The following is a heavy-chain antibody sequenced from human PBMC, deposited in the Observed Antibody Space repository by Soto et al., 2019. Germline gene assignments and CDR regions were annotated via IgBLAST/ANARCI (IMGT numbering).Heavy chain of an antibody. J-gene: IGHJ4*02. V-gene: IGHV1-18*01. CDR2: ISAYTGNT. Sequence: QVQLVQSGAEVKKPGASVKVSCKASGYTFTSYGISWVRQAPGQGLEWMGWISAYTGNTNYGQKLQGRFSMTPDTSASTASMELRSVRSDDTSVYYCARDTPPLGYWGQGTLVTVSS. CDR3: ARDTPPLGY. CDR1: GYTFTSYG.